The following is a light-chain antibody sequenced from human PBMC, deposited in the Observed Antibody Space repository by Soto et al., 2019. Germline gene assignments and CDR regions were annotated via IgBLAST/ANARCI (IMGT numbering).Light chain of an antibody. CDR1: SSNIGANYD. Sequence: QSVLTQPPSVSGAPGQRVTISCTGSSSNIGANYDVHWYQHLPGTAPRLLISGDSNRPTGVPDRFSGSKSGTSASLGITGLQAYDEADYYCHSYDSSRRGRVFGGGTKLTVL. CDR3: HSYDSSRRGRV. V-gene: IGLV1-40*01. J-gene: IGLJ3*02. CDR2: GDS.